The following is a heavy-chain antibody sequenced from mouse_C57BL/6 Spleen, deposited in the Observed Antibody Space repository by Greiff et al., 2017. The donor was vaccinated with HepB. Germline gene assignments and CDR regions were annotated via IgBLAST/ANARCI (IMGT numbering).Heavy chain of an antibody. CDR2: INYDGSST. J-gene: IGHJ2*01. Sequence: EVQWVESEGGLVQPGSSMKLSCTASGFTFSDYYMAWVRQVPEKGLEWVANINYDGSSTYYLDSLKSRFIISRDNAKNILYLQMSSLKSEDTATYYCARDRFDYDGGFDYWGQGTTLTVSS. CDR3: ARDRFDYDGGFDY. V-gene: IGHV5-16*01. D-gene: IGHD2-4*01. CDR1: GFTFSDYY.